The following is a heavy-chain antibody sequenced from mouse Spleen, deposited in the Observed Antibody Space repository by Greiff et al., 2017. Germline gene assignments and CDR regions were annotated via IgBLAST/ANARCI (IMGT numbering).Heavy chain of an antibody. J-gene: IGHJ3*01. Sequence: QVQLQQSGTELVKPGASVKLSCKASGYTFTSYWMHWVKQRPGQGLEWIGNINPSNGGTNYNEKFKSKATLTVDKSSSTAYMQLSSLTSEDSAVYYCARKEQLTGRTWFAYWGQGTLVTVSA. CDR2: INPSNGGT. V-gene: IGHV1-53*01. D-gene: IGHD4-1*01. CDR1: GYTFTSYW. CDR3: ARKEQLTGRTWFAY.